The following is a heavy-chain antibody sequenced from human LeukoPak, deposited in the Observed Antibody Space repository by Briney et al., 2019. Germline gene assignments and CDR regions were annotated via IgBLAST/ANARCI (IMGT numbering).Heavy chain of an antibody. V-gene: IGHV4-59*01. CDR3: ARGPSDGCGGNSDY. CDR1: GGSISSYY. Sequence: SETLSLTCTVSGGSISSYYWSWIRQPPGKGLEWIGYIYYSGSTNYNPSLKSRVTISVDTSKNRFSLKLSSVTAADTAVYYCARGPSDGCGGNSDYWGQGTLVTVSS. J-gene: IGHJ4*02. D-gene: IGHD4-23*01. CDR2: IYYSGST.